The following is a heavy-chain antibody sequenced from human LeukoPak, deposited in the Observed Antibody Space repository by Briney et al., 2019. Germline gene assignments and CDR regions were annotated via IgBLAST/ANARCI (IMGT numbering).Heavy chain of an antibody. V-gene: IGHV4-31*03. D-gene: IGHD3-10*01. Sequence: PSETLSLTCTVSGGSISSGGYYWSWIRQHPGKGLEWIGYIYYSGSTYYNPSLKSRVTISVDTSKNQFSLKLSSVTAADTAVYYCAVGYYGSGTLFDYWGQGTVVTVSS. CDR1: GGSISSGGYY. CDR2: IYYSGST. CDR3: AVGYYGSGTLFDY. J-gene: IGHJ4*02.